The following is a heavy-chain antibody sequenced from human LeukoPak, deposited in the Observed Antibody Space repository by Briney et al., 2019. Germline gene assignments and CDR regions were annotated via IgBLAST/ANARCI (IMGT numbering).Heavy chain of an antibody. Sequence: PGGSLRLSCAASGFTFSSYGMHWVRQAPGKGLEWVAFIRYDGSNKYYADSVKGRSTISRDNSKNTLYLQMNSLRAEDTAVYYCAKGIVATLLSGAFDIWGQGTMVTVSS. J-gene: IGHJ3*02. CDR1: GFTFSSYG. D-gene: IGHD5-12*01. CDR3: AKGIVATLLSGAFDI. CDR2: IRYDGSNK. V-gene: IGHV3-30*02.